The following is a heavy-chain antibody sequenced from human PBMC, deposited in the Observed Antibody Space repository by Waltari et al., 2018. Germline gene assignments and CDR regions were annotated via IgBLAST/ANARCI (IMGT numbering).Heavy chain of an antibody. CDR2: IIPIFGTA. V-gene: IGHV1-69*01. CDR3: ARDGRLRDSSSWRWGLYYYYGMDV. CDR1: GGTFSSYA. Sequence: QVQLVQSGAEVKKPGSSVKVSCKASGGTFSSYAISWVRQAPGQGLEWMGGIIPIFGTANYGQKFQGRVTITADESTSTAYMELSSLRSEDTAVYYCARDGRLRDSSSWRWGLYYYYGMDVWGQGTTVTVSS. J-gene: IGHJ6*02. D-gene: IGHD6-13*01.